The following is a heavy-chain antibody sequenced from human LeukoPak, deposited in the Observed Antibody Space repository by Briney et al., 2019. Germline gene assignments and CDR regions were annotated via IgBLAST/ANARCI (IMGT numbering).Heavy chain of an antibody. CDR1: GFTFSSYS. CDR2: ISSSSSYI. D-gene: IGHD1-26*01. J-gene: IGHJ4*02. V-gene: IGHV3-21*01. CDR3: ARDEGIVGATSSFDC. Sequence: GGSLRLSCAASGFTFSSYSMNWVRQAPGEGLEWVSSISSSSSYIYYADSVKGRFTISRDNAKNSLYLQMNSLRAEDTAVYYCARDEGIVGATSSFDCWGQGTLVTVSS.